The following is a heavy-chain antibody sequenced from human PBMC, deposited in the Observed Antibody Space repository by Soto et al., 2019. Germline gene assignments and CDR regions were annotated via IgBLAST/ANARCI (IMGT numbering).Heavy chain of an antibody. V-gene: IGHV3-30*18. Sequence: QVQLVESGGGVVQPGRSLRLSCAASGFTFSSYGMHWVRQAPGKGLEWVAGISYDGSDKYYGDSVKGRFTISRDNSKNTLDLQMIYLRAEDTAVYFCAKCLMTTVTRFDCWGHGSLLTVSS. CDR1: GFTFSSYG. CDR3: AKCLMTTVTRFDC. CDR2: ISYDGSDK. D-gene: IGHD4-17*01. J-gene: IGHJ4*01.